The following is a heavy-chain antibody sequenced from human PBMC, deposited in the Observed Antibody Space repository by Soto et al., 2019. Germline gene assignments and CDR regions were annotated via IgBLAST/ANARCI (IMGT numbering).Heavy chain of an antibody. V-gene: IGHV3-48*01. CDR3: ARAPPILRSHPYFDY. Sequence: GGSLRLSCAASGFTFSSYSMNWVRQAPGKGLEWVSYISSSSSTIYYADSVKGRFTISRDNAKNSLYLQMNSLRAEDTAVYYCARAPPILRSHPYFDYWGQGTLVTVSS. J-gene: IGHJ4*02. CDR2: ISSSSSTI. D-gene: IGHD4-17*01. CDR1: GFTFSSYS.